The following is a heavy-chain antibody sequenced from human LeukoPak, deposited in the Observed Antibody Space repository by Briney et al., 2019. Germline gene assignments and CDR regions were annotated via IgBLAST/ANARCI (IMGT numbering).Heavy chain of an antibody. D-gene: IGHD3-10*01. J-gene: IGHJ5*02. CDR1: GYTFTSYY. V-gene: IGHV1-46*01. CDR3: ARDPDGDYYGSGSWFDP. Sequence: ASVKVSCKASGYTFTSYYMHWVRQAPGQVLEWMGIINPSGGSTSYAQKFQGRVTMTRDTSTSTVYMELSSLRSEDTAVYYCARDPDGDYYGSGSWFDPWGQGTLVTVSS. CDR2: INPSGGST.